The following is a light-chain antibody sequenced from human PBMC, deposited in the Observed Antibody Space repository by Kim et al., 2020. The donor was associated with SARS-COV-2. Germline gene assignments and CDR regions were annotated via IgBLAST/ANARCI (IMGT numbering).Light chain of an antibody. CDR1: SGHSSYA. CDR3: QTWGTGIVV. Sequence: SVKLTCTLGSGHSSYAIGWHQQQPEKGPRYLMKLKSDGSHSKGDGIPDRFSGSSSGAERYLTISSLQSEDEADYYCQTWGTGIVVFGGGTQLTVL. V-gene: IGLV4-69*01. J-gene: IGLJ2*01. CDR2: LKSDGSH.